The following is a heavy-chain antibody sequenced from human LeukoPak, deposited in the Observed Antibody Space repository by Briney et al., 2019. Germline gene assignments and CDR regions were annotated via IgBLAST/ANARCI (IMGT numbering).Heavy chain of an antibody. V-gene: IGHV3-30*02. CDR3: ARSGNFYHYYMDV. D-gene: IGHD3-3*01. CDR2: IRYDGSIK. CDR1: GFPFSSYG. J-gene: IGHJ6*03. Sequence: GGSLRLSCAASGFPFSSYGIHWVRQAPGKGLEWVAFIRYDGSIKSYGDSVKGRFTISRDDSNQTLYLQMNSLRPEDTAVYYCARSGNFYHYYMDVWGKGTTVTVSS.